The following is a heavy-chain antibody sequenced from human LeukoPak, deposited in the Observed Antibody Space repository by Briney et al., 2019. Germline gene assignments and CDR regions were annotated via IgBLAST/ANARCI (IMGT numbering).Heavy chain of an antibody. CDR1: GGTFSSYA. CDR2: IIPIFGTA. V-gene: IGHV1-69*01. Sequence: SVKVSCKASGGTFSSYAISWVRQAPGQGLEWMGGIIPIFGTANYAQKFQGRVTISADESTSTAYMELSSLRSEDTAVYYCARDYYDSSGYLYFDYWGQGTLVTVSS. J-gene: IGHJ4*02. CDR3: ARDYYDSSGYLYFDY. D-gene: IGHD3-22*01.